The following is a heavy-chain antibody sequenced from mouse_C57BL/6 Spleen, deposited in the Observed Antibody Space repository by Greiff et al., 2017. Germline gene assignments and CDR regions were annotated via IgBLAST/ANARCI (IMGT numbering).Heavy chain of an antibody. CDR2: INPSSGYT. V-gene: IGHV1-4*01. CDR3: ARWTTGAWFAY. CDR1: GYTFTSYT. Sequence: QVQLKQSGAELARPGASVKMSCKASGYTFTSYTMHWVKQRPGQGLEWIGYINPSSGYTKYNQKFKDKATLTADKSSSTAYMQLSSLTSEDSAVYYCARWTTGAWFAYWGQGTLVTVSA. J-gene: IGHJ3*01. D-gene: IGHD1-1*01.